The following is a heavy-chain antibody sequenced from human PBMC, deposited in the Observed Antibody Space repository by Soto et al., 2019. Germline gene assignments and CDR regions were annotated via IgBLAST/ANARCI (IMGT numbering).Heavy chain of an antibody. CDR1: GGSFSGYY. V-gene: IGHV4-34*01. J-gene: IGHJ4*02. CDR2: INHSGST. CDR3: ARARGYSYGSCFDY. Sequence: SETLSLTCAVYGGSFSGYYWSLIRQPPGKGLEWIGEINHSGSTNYNPSLKSRVTISVDRSKNQFSLKLSSVTAADTAVYYCARARGYSYGSCFDYWGQGTLVTVSS. D-gene: IGHD5-18*01.